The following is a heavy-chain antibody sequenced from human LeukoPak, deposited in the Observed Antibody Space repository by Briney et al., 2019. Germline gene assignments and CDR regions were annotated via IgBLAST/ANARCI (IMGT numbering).Heavy chain of an antibody. CDR2: IRGTGKRT. Sequence: RGSLRLSCAASGFTFSDNIMTWVRQAPGRGLQWVSSIRGTGKRTYYADSVKGRFTISRDNSKNTLYLQMNSLRAEDTAVYFCAKKKGGSELPFDYWGQGTPVTVSS. J-gene: IGHJ4*02. CDR3: AKKKGGSELPFDY. CDR1: GFTFSDNI. D-gene: IGHD3-10*01. V-gene: IGHV3-23*01.